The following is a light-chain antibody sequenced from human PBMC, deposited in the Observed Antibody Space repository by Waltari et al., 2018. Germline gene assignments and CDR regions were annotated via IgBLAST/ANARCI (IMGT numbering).Light chain of an antibody. V-gene: IGLV1-44*01. CDR3: SAWDDSLVGPA. J-gene: IGLJ2*01. Sequence: QSILVQPPSASGTPGQRVPIFCSGSNSNIGTNNVNWYQQLPGTAPKLLIYNNNLRPSGVPDRFSGSRSGASASLAISGLQSEDEAEYHCSAWDDSLVGPAFGGGTNLTVL. CDR2: NNN. CDR1: NSNIGTNN.